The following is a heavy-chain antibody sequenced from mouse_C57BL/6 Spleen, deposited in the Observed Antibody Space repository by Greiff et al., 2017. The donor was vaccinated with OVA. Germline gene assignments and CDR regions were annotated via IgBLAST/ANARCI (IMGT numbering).Heavy chain of an antibody. D-gene: IGHD1-1*01. CDR3: ARSRYYGSSYAMDY. V-gene: IGHV1-80*01. J-gene: IGHJ4*01. CDR2: IYPGDGDT. Sequence: QVQLTESGAELVKPGASVKISCKASGYAFSSSWMNWVKQRAGKGLEWIGQIYPGDGDTNYNGKFKGKATLTADKSSSTAYMQLSSLTSEDSAVYFCARSRYYGSSYAMDYWGQGTSVTVSS. CDR1: GYAFSSSW.